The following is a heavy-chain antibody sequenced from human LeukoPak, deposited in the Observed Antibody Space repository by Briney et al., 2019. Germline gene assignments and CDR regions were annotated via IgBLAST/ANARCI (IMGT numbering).Heavy chain of an antibody. CDR1: GYIFTAHY. D-gene: IGHD4-17*01. CDR3: VRIYYGPDY. CDR2: INPTNGVT. J-gene: IGHJ4*02. V-gene: IGHV1-2*02. Sequence: ASVKVSCKASGYIFTAHYIHWVRQASGQGLEWMGWINPTNGVTNYAQKFQGRVTMTRDTSITTAYMELSSLRSGDTAVYYCVRIYYGPDYWGQGTLVTVSS.